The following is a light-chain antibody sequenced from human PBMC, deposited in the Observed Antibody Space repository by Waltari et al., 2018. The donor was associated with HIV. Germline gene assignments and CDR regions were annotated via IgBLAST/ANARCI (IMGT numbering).Light chain of an antibody. CDR2: EVN. CDR3: SSYTTRNTRV. V-gene: IGLV2-14*01. Sequence: QSALTQPASVSGSPGQSITISCTGTSSDVGAHHYVCWYQQHPGKAPKLMIYEVNNRPSGVSNRFSGSKSGNTASLTISGLQAEDEADYYCSSYTTRNTRVFGGGTKLTVL. J-gene: IGLJ2*01. CDR1: SSDVGAHHY.